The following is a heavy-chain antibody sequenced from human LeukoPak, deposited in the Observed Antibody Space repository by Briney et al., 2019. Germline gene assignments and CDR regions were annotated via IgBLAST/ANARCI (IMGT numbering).Heavy chain of an antibody. Sequence: GASVKVSCKASGYTFTGYYMHWVRQAPGQGLEWMGRINPNSGGTNYAQKFQGRVTMTRDTSISTAYMELSRLRSDDTAVYYCARAGPHRGDVSLFRGGWGQGTLVTVSS. CDR1: GYTFTGYY. CDR2: INPNSGGT. J-gene: IGHJ4*02. CDR3: ARAGPHRGDVSLFRGG. V-gene: IGHV1-2*06. D-gene: IGHD3-10*01.